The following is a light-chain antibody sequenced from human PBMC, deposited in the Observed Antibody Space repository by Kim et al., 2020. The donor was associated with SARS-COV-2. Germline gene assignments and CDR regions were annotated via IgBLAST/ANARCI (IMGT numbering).Light chain of an antibody. CDR1: KLGDKF. V-gene: IGLV3-1*01. J-gene: IGLJ3*02. CDR3: QAWDSSTAV. Sequence: GAPGQTATSSCSGNKLGDKFACWYQQTPGQSPLVVIHQDTKRPSGIPERFSGSNSGNTATLTISGTQAVDEADYYCQAWDSSTAVFGGGTQLTVL. CDR2: QDT.